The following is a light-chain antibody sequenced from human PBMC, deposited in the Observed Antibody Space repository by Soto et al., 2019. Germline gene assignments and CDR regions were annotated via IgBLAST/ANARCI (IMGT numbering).Light chain of an antibody. J-gene: IGLJ1*01. Sequence: QSALTQPPSASGSPGQSVAISCTGTSSDVGATDYVSWYQQHSGKAPKLLLYEVNKRPSGVPDRFSGSKSGNTASLTVSALQGDDEADYYCISHAGASNVLGTGTKVTVL. CDR3: ISHAGASNV. CDR1: SSDVGATDY. V-gene: IGLV2-8*01. CDR2: EVN.